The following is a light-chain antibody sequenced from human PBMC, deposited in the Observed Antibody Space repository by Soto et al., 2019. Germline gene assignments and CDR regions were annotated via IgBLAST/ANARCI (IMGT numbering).Light chain of an antibody. CDR3: QQYHDWPPLT. V-gene: IGKV3D-15*01. J-gene: IGKJ4*01. CDR2: GAS. Sequence: EIIITQSPATLSVSPGERATLSRRASQSINRNLAWYQQKPGQAPRLLFYGASSRATGVPDRFSVSGSGTDFTLTISRLXPEDFAVYYCQQYHDWPPLTFGGGTKVDIK. CDR1: QSINRN.